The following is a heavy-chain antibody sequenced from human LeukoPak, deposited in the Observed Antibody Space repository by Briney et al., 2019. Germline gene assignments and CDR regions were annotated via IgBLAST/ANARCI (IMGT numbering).Heavy chain of an antibody. CDR2: MNPNSGNT. D-gene: IGHD6-19*01. CDR1: GYTFTSYD. CDR3: ARNGWLGYYYYGMDV. J-gene: IGHJ6*02. Sequence: ASVKVSCKASGYTFTSYDINWERQATGQGLEWMGWMNPNSGNTGYAQKFQGRVTMTRNTSISTAYMELSSLRSEDTAVYYCARNGWLGYYYYGMDVWGQGTTVTVSS. V-gene: IGHV1-8*01.